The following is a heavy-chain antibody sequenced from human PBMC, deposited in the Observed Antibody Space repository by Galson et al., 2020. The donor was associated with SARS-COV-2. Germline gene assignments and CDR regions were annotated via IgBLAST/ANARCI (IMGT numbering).Heavy chain of an antibody. Sequence: SETLSLTCAVYGGSFSGYYWSWIRQPPGKGLEWIGEISHSGSTNYNPSLKSRVTISVDTSKNQFSLKRNSVTAADTAVYYCARSIWDDWLLYRDYWDQGTLVTVSS. D-gene: IGHD3-9*01. CDR2: ISHSGST. CDR1: GGSFSGYY. J-gene: IGHJ4*02. V-gene: IGHV4-34*01. CDR3: ARSIWDDWLLYRDY.